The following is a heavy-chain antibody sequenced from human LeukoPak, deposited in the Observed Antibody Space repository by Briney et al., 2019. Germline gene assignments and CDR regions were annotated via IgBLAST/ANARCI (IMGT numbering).Heavy chain of an antibody. CDR2: TYYRSKWNN. D-gene: IGHD2/OR15-2a*01. V-gene: IGHV6-1*01. CDR3: ARGRNSGFDY. J-gene: IGHJ4*02. Sequence: SQTLSLTCANSGDSVSGNSAVAWNWLRQSPSRGLEWLGRTYYRSKWNNDYAVSVKSRITINPGTSKNQFSLHLNSVTPEDTAVYYCARGRNSGFDYWGQGTLVTVSS. CDR1: GDSVSGNSAVA.